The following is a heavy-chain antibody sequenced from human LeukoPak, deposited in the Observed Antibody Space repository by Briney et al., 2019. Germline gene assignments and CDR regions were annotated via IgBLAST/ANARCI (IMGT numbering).Heavy chain of an antibody. CDR1: RGTFSSYA. D-gene: IGHD4-17*01. J-gene: IGHJ4*02. Sequence: GSSVKVSCKASRGTFSSYAISWVRQAPGQGLEWMGGIIPIFGTANYAQKFQGRVTITADESTSTAYMELSSLRSEDTAVYYCARVPALVGDYYFDYWGQGTLVTVSS. V-gene: IGHV1-69*01. CDR3: ARVPALVGDYYFDY. CDR2: IIPIFGTA.